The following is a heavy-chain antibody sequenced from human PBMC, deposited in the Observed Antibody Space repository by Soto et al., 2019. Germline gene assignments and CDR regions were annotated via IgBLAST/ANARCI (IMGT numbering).Heavy chain of an antibody. V-gene: IGHV4-59*01. CDR1: GGSISSYY. Sequence: SETLSLTCTVSGGSISSYYWSCIRQPPGKGLEWIGYIYYSGSTNYNPSLKSRVTISVDTSKNQFSLKLSSVTAADTAVYYCARGRGESHGPYFDYWGQRTLVTVSS. CDR3: ARGRGESHGPYFDY. D-gene: IGHD3-10*01. CDR2: IYYSGST. J-gene: IGHJ4*02.